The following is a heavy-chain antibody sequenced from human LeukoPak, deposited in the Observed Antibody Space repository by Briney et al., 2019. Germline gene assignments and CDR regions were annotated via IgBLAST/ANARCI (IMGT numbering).Heavy chain of an antibody. Sequence: GGSLRLSCAASGFSFSDHYMDWVRQAPGKRLEWVGRIRKEDDNYITQYAASVKDRFTISRDDSKSSLYLHVNSLKVEDTALYDCARVYSSGWEVSDYWGQGTLVTVSS. CDR2: IRKEDDNYIT. CDR3: ARVYSSGWEVSDY. D-gene: IGHD6-19*01. CDR1: GFSFSDHY. J-gene: IGHJ4*02. V-gene: IGHV3-72*01.